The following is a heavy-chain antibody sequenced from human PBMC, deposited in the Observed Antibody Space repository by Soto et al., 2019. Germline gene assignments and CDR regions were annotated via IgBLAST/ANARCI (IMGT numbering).Heavy chain of an antibody. Sequence: PGGSLGLSSAASGFTFSSYAMSWVRQAPGKGLEWVSAISGSGGSTYYADSVRGRFTISRDNSKNTLYLQMNSLRAEDTAVYYCAKVPSIYCSGGSCYSTGYLPYFDYWGQGTLVTVSS. CDR1: GFTFSSYA. D-gene: IGHD2-15*01. CDR2: ISGSGGST. V-gene: IGHV3-23*01. J-gene: IGHJ4*02. CDR3: AKVPSIYCSGGSCYSTGYLPYFDY.